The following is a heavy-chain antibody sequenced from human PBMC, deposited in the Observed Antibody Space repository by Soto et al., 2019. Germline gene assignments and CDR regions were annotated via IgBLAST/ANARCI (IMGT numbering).Heavy chain of an antibody. V-gene: IGHV1-69*06. Sequence: GASVNVTCKACGGTFSNYVGNCVRQAPGQGLEWMGRIIPISGAANYAKKFQGRVTITADKSTSTSYMELSRLRSEDTAVYYCAIELGRSNQFDHWGQGTMVTVSS. CDR1: GGTFSNYV. D-gene: IGHD6-13*01. J-gene: IGHJ4*02. CDR3: AIELGRSNQFDH. CDR2: IIPISGAA.